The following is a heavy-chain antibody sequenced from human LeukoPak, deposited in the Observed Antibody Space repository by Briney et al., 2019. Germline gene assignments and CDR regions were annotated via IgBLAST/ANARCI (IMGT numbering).Heavy chain of an antibody. CDR2: ISYDGSNK. J-gene: IGHJ5*02. CDR3: AKGGGDKQNWFDP. Sequence: GRSLRLSCAASGFTFSSYGMHWVRQAPGKGLEWVAVISYDGSNKYYAASVKGRFTISRDNSKNTLYLQMNSLRAEDTAVYYCAKGGGDKQNWFDPWGQGTLVTVSS. CDR1: GFTFSSYG. V-gene: IGHV3-30*18. D-gene: IGHD4-17*01.